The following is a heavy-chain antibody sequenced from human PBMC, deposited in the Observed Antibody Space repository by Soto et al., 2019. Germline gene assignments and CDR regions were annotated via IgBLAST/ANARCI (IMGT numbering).Heavy chain of an antibody. J-gene: IGHJ4*02. Sequence: QLQLQESGPGLVKPSETLSLTCTVSGGSISSGSYYWGWIRQPPGKGLEWIGNIYYSGSTYYNPSLKSRVTISVDTSKNQFSLKLSSVTAADTAVYWCARTGYSYGEGDYWGQGTLVAVSS. CDR1: GGSISSGSYY. D-gene: IGHD5-18*01. V-gene: IGHV4-39*01. CDR3: ARTGYSYGEGDY. CDR2: IYYSGST.